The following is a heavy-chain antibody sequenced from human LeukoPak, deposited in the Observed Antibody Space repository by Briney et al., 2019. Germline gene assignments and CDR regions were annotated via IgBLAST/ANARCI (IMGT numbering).Heavy chain of an antibody. J-gene: IGHJ2*01. CDR1: GYTFTSYG. CDR3: ASEGSDSSGWFQSPLWYFDL. D-gene: IGHD6-19*01. Sequence: ASVKVSCKASGYTFTSYGISWVRQAPGQGLEWMGWISAYNGNTNYAQKLQGRVTMTTDTSTSTAYMELRSLRSDDTAVYYCASEGSDSSGWFQSPLWYFDLWGRGTQVTVSS. V-gene: IGHV1-18*01. CDR2: ISAYNGNT.